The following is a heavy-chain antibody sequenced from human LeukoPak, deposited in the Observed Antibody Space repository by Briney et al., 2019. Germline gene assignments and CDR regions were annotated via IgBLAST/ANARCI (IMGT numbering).Heavy chain of an antibody. V-gene: IGHV4-59*08. D-gene: IGHD6-13*01. CDR1: GGSISDDY. Sequence: SETLSLTCTVSGGSISDDYWSWIRQPPGKGLEWIGYISDIGRTNYNASLKSRFTKSRDTSKNLFSLKVNAVTAAETAVYYCARQVQLVEFDYWGQGTLVTVSS. CDR2: ISDIGRT. J-gene: IGHJ4*02. CDR3: ARQVQLVEFDY.